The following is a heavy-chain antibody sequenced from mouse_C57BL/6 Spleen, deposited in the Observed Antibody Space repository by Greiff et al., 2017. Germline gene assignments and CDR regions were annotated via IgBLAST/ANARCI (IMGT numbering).Heavy chain of an antibody. D-gene: IGHD3-3*01. CDR1: GYTFTDYY. J-gene: IGHJ2*01. Sequence: QVQLQQSGAELVRPGASVKLSCKASGYTFTDYYINWVKQRPGQGLEWIARIYPGSGNTYYNEKFKGKATLTAEKSSSTAYMQLSSLTSEDSAVYFYARSGAGNFDYWGQGTTLTVSS. V-gene: IGHV1-76*01. CDR2: IYPGSGNT. CDR3: ARSGAGNFDY.